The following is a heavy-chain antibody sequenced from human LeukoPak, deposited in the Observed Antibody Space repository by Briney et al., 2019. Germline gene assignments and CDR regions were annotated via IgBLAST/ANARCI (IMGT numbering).Heavy chain of an antibody. CDR3: VRLYDDYTNGHFDS. Sequence: PGGSLRLSCAASGFTFSDYYMSWIRQAPGKGLEWVSSITSSSSYIYYADSVKGRFTISRDNAKKSLYLQLNSLRAEDTAVYYCVRLYDDYTNGHFDSWGQGTLVTVSS. J-gene: IGHJ4*02. D-gene: IGHD4-11*01. CDR2: ITSSSSYI. V-gene: IGHV3-11*06. CDR1: GFTFSDYY.